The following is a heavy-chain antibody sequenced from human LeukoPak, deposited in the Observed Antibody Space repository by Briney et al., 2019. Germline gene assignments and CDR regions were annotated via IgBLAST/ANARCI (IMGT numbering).Heavy chain of an antibody. V-gene: IGHV1-18*01. CDR3: AREAYDFWSGYQKY. Sequence: GASVKVSCKASGYTFTSYGISWVRQAPGQGLEWMGWISAYNGNTNYAQKLQGRVTMTTDTSTSTAYVELRSLRSDDTAVYYCAREAYDFWSGYQKYWGQGTLVTVSS. CDR2: ISAYNGNT. CDR1: GYTFTSYG. D-gene: IGHD3-3*01. J-gene: IGHJ4*02.